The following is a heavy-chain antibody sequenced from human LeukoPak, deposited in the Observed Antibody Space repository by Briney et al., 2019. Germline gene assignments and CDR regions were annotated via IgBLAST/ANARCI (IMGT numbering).Heavy chain of an antibody. D-gene: IGHD3-10*01. V-gene: IGHV3-48*01. J-gene: IGHJ4*02. CDR3: AKAQYYYGSGGPLDY. CDR2: ISSSSSTI. CDR1: GFTFSSYS. Sequence: GGSLRLSCAASGFTFSSYSMNWVRQAPGKGLEWVSYISSSSSTIYYTDSVKGRFTISRDNAKNSLYLQMNSLRAEDTAVYYCAKAQYYYGSGGPLDYWGQGTLVTVSS.